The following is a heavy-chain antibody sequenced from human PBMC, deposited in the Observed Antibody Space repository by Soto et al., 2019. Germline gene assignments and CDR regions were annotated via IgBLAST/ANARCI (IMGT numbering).Heavy chain of an antibody. D-gene: IGHD2-8*01. CDR1: GYTFITYG. J-gene: IGHJ3*01. CDR2: ISAYNGNT. V-gene: IGHV1-18*01. CDR3: AREEGSNCTHRVCYPDTLDV. Sequence: ASVKVSCKASGYTFITYGFAWVRQAPGQGLEWMGWISAYNGNTNYAQKFQGRVTMTTDTSTSTAYMDLRSLRSDDTAVYYCAREEGSNCTHRVCYPDTLDVWGQGTRVTVS.